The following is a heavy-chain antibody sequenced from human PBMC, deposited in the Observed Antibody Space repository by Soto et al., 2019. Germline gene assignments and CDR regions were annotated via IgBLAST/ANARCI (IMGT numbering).Heavy chain of an antibody. CDR2: MNPNSGNT. Sequence: QVQLVQSGAEVKKPGASVKVSCKASGYTFTSYDINWVRQATGQGLEWMGWMNPNSGNTGYAQKFQGRVTMTRNTARRTAYMELSSLRSEDTAVYYCARVVRFLEWYTTDYGMDVWGQGTTVTVSS. CDR1: GYTFTSYD. D-gene: IGHD3-3*01. V-gene: IGHV1-8*01. CDR3: ARVVRFLEWYTTDYGMDV. J-gene: IGHJ6*02.